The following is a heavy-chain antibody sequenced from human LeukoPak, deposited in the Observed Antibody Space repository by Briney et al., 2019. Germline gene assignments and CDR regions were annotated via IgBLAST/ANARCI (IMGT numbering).Heavy chain of an antibody. V-gene: IGHV4-61*02. CDR3: ARGSYIISSGYYRPFDN. CDR2: MYVSGSS. CDR1: GDSINNDTYY. D-gene: IGHD3-3*01. Sequence: SETLSLTCIVSGDSINNDTYYWNWIRQPAGKGLEWIGRMYVSGSSNYNPALKSRVSISVDMSKSQFSLRLSSVTAADTATYCARGSYIISSGYYRPFDNWGQGIRVIVSS. J-gene: IGHJ4*02.